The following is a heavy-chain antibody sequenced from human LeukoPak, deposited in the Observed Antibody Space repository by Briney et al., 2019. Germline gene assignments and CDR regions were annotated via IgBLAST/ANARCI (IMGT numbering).Heavy chain of an antibody. V-gene: IGHV3-23*01. CDR3: AKSYCGSGTYYNVFDY. J-gene: IGHJ4*02. CDR2: ISGSGGTT. Sequence: GGSLRLSCAVSGFTFSRYAMSWVRQTPGKGLEWVSFISGSGGTTYYADSVKGRFTISRDNSKNTLYLQMNSLRAEDTAVYYCAKSYCGSGTYYNVFDYWGQGTLVTVSS. CDR1: GFTFSRYA. D-gene: IGHD3-10*01.